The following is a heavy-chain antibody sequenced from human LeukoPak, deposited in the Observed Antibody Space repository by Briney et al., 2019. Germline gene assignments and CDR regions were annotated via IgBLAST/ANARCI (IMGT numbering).Heavy chain of an antibody. D-gene: IGHD3-10*01. V-gene: IGHV4-59*01. J-gene: IGHJ4*02. Sequence: PSETLSLTCSVSGGSINNYYWSWIRQPPGKGLEWIGYIYYSGTTNYNPSLKSRVSISVDTSKNQFSLKVSSVTAADTAVYYCARVHYDSGSYIFDYWGQGTLVTVSS. CDR1: GGSINNYY. CDR3: ARVHYDSGSYIFDY. CDR2: IYYSGTT.